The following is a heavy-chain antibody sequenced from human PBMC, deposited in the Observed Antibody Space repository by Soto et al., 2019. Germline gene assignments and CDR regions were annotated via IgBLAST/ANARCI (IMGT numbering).Heavy chain of an antibody. CDR1: GDTFSRYS. J-gene: IGHJ6*02. CDR2: IFPVFGTA. D-gene: IGHD2-2*01. Sequence: QVQLVQSGAEVKKPGSSVKVSCKASGDTFSRYSISWVRQAPGQGLEWMGGIFPVFGTATYAQKFQGRVMITADESTNTAYMDLSSLTSEDTAGDYCAVGPSAAAWYSHGMDVWGQGTTVTLSS. CDR3: AVGPSAAAWYSHGMDV. V-gene: IGHV1-69*12.